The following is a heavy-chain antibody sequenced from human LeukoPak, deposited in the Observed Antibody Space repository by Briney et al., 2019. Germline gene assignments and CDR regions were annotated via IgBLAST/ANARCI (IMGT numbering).Heavy chain of an antibody. CDR3: ARSTARRRFDP. V-gene: IGHV4-34*01. CDR2: INQSGST. Sequence: TSETLSLTCAVYGGSFSGYYWTWIRQPPGKGLEWIGEINQSGSTNYNPSLKSRVTISVDTSKNQFSLKLTSVTAADTVVYYCARSTARRRFDPWGQGTLVTVSS. J-gene: IGHJ5*02. CDR1: GGSFSGYY. D-gene: IGHD5/OR15-5a*01.